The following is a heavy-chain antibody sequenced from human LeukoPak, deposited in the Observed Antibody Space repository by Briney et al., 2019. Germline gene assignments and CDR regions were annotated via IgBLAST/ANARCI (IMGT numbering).Heavy chain of an antibody. D-gene: IGHD3-3*01. J-gene: IGHJ1*01. CDR1: GYTFTSYD. CDR3: AKGSNPLGTDYDFVPLEYFQH. Sequence: ASVKVSCKASGYTFTSYDINWVRQATGQGLEWMGWMNPNSGNTGYAQKFQGRVTMTRNTSISTAYMELSSLRAEDTAVYYCAKGSNPLGTDYDFVPLEYFQHWGQGTLVTVSS. V-gene: IGHV1-8*01. CDR2: MNPNSGNT.